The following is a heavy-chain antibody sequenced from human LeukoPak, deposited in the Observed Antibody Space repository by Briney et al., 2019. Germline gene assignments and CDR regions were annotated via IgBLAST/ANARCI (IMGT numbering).Heavy chain of an antibody. CDR3: ARTLSGGHNFDY. V-gene: IGHV3-21*01. CDR1: GFTFSTYS. J-gene: IGHJ4*02. Sequence: PGGSLRLSCAASGFTFSTYSMNWVRQAPGKGLEWVSSITSSSSYILYADSVKGRFTISRDNAKNSLYLQMNSLRAEDTAVYYCARTLSGGHNFDYWGQGTLVTVSS. D-gene: IGHD4-23*01. CDR2: ITSSSSYI.